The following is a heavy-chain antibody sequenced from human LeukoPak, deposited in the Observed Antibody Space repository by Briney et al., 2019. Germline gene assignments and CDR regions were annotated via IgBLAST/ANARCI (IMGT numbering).Heavy chain of an antibody. D-gene: IGHD2-15*01. CDR2: IYGGGAT. J-gene: IGHJ4*02. V-gene: IGHV3-66*01. CDR3: ARVLVAATLNN. Sequence: PGGSLRLSCAASGFTVSSNSMNWVRQAPGKGLEWLSVIYGGGATYYADSVKGRFTISRDNSKNTLYLQMNSLKVDDTAVYYCARVLVAATLNNWGQGTLVTVSS. CDR1: GFTVSSNS.